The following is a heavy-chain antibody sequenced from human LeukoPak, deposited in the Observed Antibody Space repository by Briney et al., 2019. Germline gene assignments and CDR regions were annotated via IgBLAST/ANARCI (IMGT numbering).Heavy chain of an antibody. V-gene: IGHV3-43D*03. J-gene: IGHJ4*02. CDR2: ISWDGGST. Sequence: GGSLRLSCAASGFTFDDYAMHWVRQAPGKGLEWGFLISWDGGSTYYADSEKGRFTITRDNSKNSLYLQMNSLRAEDTALYYCAKGQRGSYVLYYFDYWGQGTLVTVSS. D-gene: IGHD1-26*01. CDR1: GFTFDDYA. CDR3: AKGQRGSYVLYYFDY.